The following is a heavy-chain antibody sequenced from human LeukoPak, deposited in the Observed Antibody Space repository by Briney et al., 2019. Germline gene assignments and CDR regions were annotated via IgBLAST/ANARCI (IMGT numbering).Heavy chain of an antibody. CDR1: GYTFTTYG. J-gene: IGHJ4*02. D-gene: IGHD5-12*01. CDR3: ARDHLDIVPTIYSY. V-gene: IGHV1-18*01. Sequence: ASVKVSCKASGYTFTTYGITWVRQAPGQGLEWLGWISTYNGNTNYAQKFQGRVTLTTDTSASIAYLELRSLRSDDTALYYCARDHLDIVPTIYSYWGQGTLVTVSS. CDR2: ISTYNGNT.